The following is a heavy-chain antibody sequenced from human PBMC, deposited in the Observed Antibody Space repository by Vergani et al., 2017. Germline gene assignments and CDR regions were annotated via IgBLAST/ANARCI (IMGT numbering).Heavy chain of an antibody. Sequence: QVQLQQWGAGLLKPSETLSLTCAVYGGSFSGYYWSWIRQPPGKGLEWIGEINHSGSTNYNPSLKSRVTISVDTSKNQFSLKLSSVTAAVTAVYYCATYSSGWYYFDYWGQGTLVTVSS. D-gene: IGHD6-19*01. CDR1: GGSFSGYY. CDR3: ATYSSGWYYFDY. CDR2: INHSGST. J-gene: IGHJ4*02. V-gene: IGHV4-34*01.